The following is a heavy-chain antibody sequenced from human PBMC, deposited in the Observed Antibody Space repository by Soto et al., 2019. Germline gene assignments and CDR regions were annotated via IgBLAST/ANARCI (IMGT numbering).Heavy chain of an antibody. V-gene: IGHV1-46*01. J-gene: IGHJ5*02. D-gene: IGHD6-13*01. CDR3: ARCWEYSSSWWQVGVDP. CDR2: INPSGGST. Sequence: ASVKVACKASGYTFTSYYMHWVRQAPGQGLEWMGIINPSGGSTSYAQKFQGRVTMTRDTSTSTVYMELSSLRSEDTAVYYCARCWEYSSSWWQVGVDPWGQGTLGTVSS. CDR1: GYTFTSYY.